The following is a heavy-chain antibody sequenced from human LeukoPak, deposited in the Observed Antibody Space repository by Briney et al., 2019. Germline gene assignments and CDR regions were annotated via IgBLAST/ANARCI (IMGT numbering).Heavy chain of an antibody. J-gene: IGHJ5*02. CDR1: GGSIRSSDDY. CDR3: ARHRYGSGSYYQGGWFDP. V-gene: IGHV4-39*01. D-gene: IGHD3-10*01. CDR2: IYYTGSS. Sequence: SETLSLTCSVSGGSIRSSDDYWGFVRQTPGKGLEWMGSIYYTGSSHYNPSLKSRATISVDTSKNQFSLKLSSVTAADTAVYYCARHRYGSGSYYQGGWFDPWGQGTLVAVSS.